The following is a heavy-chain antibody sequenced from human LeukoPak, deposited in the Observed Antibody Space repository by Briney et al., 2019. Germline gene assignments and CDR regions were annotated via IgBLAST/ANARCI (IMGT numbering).Heavy chain of an antibody. CDR3: ARHRSGWLQSSFDY. V-gene: IGHV4-39*01. CDR2: IYYSGSS. D-gene: IGHD5-24*01. CDR1: GGSISSSSSY. Sequence: SETLSLTCRVSGGSISSSSSYWGWIRQPPGKGLEWIGSIYYSGSSFDNPASKSRVTISVDTSKNQFSLKLRSVTAADTAVHYCARHRSGWLQSSFDYWGQGTLVPVSS. J-gene: IGHJ4*02.